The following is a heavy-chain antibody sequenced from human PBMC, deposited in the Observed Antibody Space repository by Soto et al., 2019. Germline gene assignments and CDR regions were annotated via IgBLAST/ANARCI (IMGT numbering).Heavy chain of an antibody. CDR2: ISGSGGST. V-gene: IGHV3-23*01. CDR3: AKARSPYCSGGSCYSGFDF. CDR1: GFTFSIYA. J-gene: IGHJ4*02. D-gene: IGHD2-15*01. Sequence: GGSLRLSCAASGFTFSIYAMSWFRQAPGKGLEWVSAISGSGGSTYYADSVKGRFTIPRDNSKNTLYLQMNSLRAEDTAVYYCAKARSPYCSGGSCYSGFDFWGQGTLVTVS.